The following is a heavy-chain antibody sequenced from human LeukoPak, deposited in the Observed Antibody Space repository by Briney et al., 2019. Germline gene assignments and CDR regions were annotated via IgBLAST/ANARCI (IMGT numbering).Heavy chain of an antibody. D-gene: IGHD2-8*02. CDR1: GFTFSSYS. V-gene: IGHV3-21*01. CDR2: ISSSSSYI. Sequence: PVGSLRLSCAASGFTFSSYSMNWVRQAPGKGLEWVSSISSSSSYIYYADSVKGRFTISRDNAKNSLYLQMNSLRAEDTAVYYCARGKTGGNYYYYYGMDVWGQGTTVTVSS. CDR3: ARGKTGGNYYYYYGMDV. J-gene: IGHJ6*02.